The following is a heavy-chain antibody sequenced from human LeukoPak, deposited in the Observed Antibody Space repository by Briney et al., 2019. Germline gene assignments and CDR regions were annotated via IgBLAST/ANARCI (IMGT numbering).Heavy chain of an antibody. CDR1: GYTFTGYY. Sequence: GASVKVSCKASGYTFTGYYMHWVRQAPGQGLEWMGWINPNSGGTNYAQKFQGRVTMTRDTSISTTYMELSRLTSDDTAVYYCARDMCSGGACYFDYWGQGTLVTVSS. CDR2: INPNSGGT. CDR3: ARDMCSGGACYFDY. V-gene: IGHV1-2*02. J-gene: IGHJ4*02. D-gene: IGHD2-15*01.